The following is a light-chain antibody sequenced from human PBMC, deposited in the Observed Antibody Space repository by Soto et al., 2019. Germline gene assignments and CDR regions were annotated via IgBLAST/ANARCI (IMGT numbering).Light chain of an antibody. J-gene: IGLJ2*01. CDR3: CSYAGKYIVI. CDR1: SSDVGGYNY. Sequence: QSALTQPRSVSGSPGQSVTISCTGTSSDVGGYNYVSWYQQHPGKAPKLMIYDVSMRPSGVPDRFSGPKSGNTASLTISGLQAEDEADYYCCSYAGKYIVIFGGGTKLTVL. CDR2: DVS. V-gene: IGLV2-11*01.